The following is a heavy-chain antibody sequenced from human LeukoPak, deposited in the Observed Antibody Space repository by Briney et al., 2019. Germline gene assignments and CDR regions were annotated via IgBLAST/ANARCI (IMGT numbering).Heavy chain of an antibody. CDR3: ARHFGSTQDYFDF. V-gene: IGHV4-59*08. CDR2: IYNSGTS. J-gene: IGHJ4*02. Sequence: ASETLSLTCTVSGGSISGYYWTWIRQPPGKGLDWVANIYNSGTSNYNPSLRSRLTISVDTSKNQVSLRLTSVTAADTAIYYCARHFGSTQDYFDFWGQGILVTVSS. D-gene: IGHD3-16*01. CDR1: GGSISGYY.